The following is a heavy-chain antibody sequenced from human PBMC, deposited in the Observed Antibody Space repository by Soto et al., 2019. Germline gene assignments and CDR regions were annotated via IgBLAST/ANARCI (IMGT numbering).Heavy chain of an antibody. J-gene: IGHJ6*03. CDR3: AGTTSHQWYYMDV. CDR1: GDSVSSNSAA. CDR2: TYYRSRWYN. Sequence: SQTLSLTCAISGDSVSSNSAAWNWIRLSPSRGLEWLARTYYRSRWYNDYAVTVRSRITVNPDTSKNQFSLQLTSVTPEDTAVYYCAGTTSHQWYYMDVWGKGTTVTVSS. V-gene: IGHV6-1*01. D-gene: IGHD1-7*01.